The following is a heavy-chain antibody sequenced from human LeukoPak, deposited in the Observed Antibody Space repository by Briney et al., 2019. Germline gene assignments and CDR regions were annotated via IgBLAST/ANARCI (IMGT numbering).Heavy chain of an antibody. CDR2: INHSGST. D-gene: IGHD2-2*02. Sequence: PSETLSLTCAVYGGSFSGYYWSWIRQPPGKGLEWIGEINHSGSTNYNPSLKSRVTISVDTSKNQFSLKLSSVTAADTAVYYCARARPSRGRPYCSSTSCYTDYWGQGTLVTVSS. J-gene: IGHJ4*02. CDR3: ARARPSRGRPYCSSTSCYTDY. V-gene: IGHV4-34*01. CDR1: GGSFSGYY.